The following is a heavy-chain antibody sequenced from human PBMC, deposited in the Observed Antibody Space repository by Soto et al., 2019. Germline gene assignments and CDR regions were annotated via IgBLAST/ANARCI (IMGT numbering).Heavy chain of an antibody. Sequence: QVQLVQSGAEVKKPGASVKVSCKASGYTFTGYYMHWVRQAPGQGLEWMGWINPNSGGTNYAQKFQGWVTMTRDTSISTAYMELSRLRSDETAVYYCARSYYDFWSGYNWHPPEDWGQGTLVTVSS. CDR1: GYTFTGYY. CDR3: ARSYYDFWSGYNWHPPED. D-gene: IGHD3-3*01. V-gene: IGHV1-2*04. CDR2: INPNSGGT. J-gene: IGHJ4*02.